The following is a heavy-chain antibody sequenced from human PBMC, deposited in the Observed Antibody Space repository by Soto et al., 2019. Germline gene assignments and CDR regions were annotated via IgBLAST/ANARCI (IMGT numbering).Heavy chain of an antibody. CDR1: GFTFSSYA. V-gene: IGHV3-23*01. CDR2: ISGSGGST. Sequence: GGSLRLSCAASGFTFSSYAMSWVRQAPGKGLERVSAISGSGGSTYYADSVKGRFTISRDNSKNTLYLQMNSLRAEDTAVYYCAKDSPITIFGVVTPHYYGMDVWGQGTTVTVSS. CDR3: AKDSPITIFGVVTPHYYGMDV. D-gene: IGHD3-3*01. J-gene: IGHJ6*02.